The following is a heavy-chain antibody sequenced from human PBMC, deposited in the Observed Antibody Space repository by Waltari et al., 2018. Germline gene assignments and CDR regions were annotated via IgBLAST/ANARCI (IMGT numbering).Heavy chain of an antibody. Sequence: QVQLQESGPGLVKPSETLSLTCTVSGGSISRYYWSWIRQPPGKGLEWIGYIYYSGSTNYNPSLKSRVTISVDTSKNQFSLKLSSVTAADTAVYYCARARDGYIYFDYWGQGTLVTVSS. CDR1: GGSISRYY. CDR2: IYYSGST. CDR3: ARARDGYIYFDY. D-gene: IGHD5-12*01. J-gene: IGHJ4*02. V-gene: IGHV4-59*08.